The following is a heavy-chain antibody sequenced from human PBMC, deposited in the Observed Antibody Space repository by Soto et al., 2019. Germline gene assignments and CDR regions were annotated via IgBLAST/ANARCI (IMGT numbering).Heavy chain of an antibody. D-gene: IGHD3-3*01. Sequence: EVQLVESGGGLVQPGGSLRLSCAASGFTFSSYWMSWVRQAPGKGLEWVANIKQDGSEKYYVDSVKGRFTISRDNAKNSLYLQMNSLRAEDTAVYYCARDYHDFWSGYYYYGMDVWGQGTTVTVSS. CDR1: GFTFSSYW. V-gene: IGHV3-7*05. CDR3: ARDYHDFWSGYYYYGMDV. CDR2: IKQDGSEK. J-gene: IGHJ6*02.